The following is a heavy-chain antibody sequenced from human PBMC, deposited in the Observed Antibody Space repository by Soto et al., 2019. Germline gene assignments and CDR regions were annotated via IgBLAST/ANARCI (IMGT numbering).Heavy chain of an antibody. CDR1: GFTFSSYA. CDR2: ISGSGGST. CDR3: AIEGDILTSWFDP. Sequence: TGGSLRLTCAASGFTFSSYAMSWVRQAPGKGLEWVSAISGSGGSTYYADSVKGRFTISRDNSKNTLYLQMNSLRAEDTAVYYCAIEGDILTSWFDPWGQGTLVTVSS. D-gene: IGHD3-9*01. V-gene: IGHV3-23*01. J-gene: IGHJ5*02.